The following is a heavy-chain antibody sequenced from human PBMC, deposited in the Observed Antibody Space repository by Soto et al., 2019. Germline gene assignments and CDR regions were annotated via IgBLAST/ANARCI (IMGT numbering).Heavy chain of an antibody. CDR1: GGSVSSGSYY. J-gene: IGHJ5*02. CDR3: ARHEDYDFWSGYGPFDP. D-gene: IGHD3-3*01. Sequence: PSETLSLTCTVSGGSVSSGSYYWSWIRQPPGKGLEWIGYIYYSGSTNYNPSLKSRVTISVDTSKNQFSLKLSSVTAADTAVYYCARHEDYDFWSGYGPFDPWGQGTLVTVSS. V-gene: IGHV4-61*01. CDR2: IYYSGST.